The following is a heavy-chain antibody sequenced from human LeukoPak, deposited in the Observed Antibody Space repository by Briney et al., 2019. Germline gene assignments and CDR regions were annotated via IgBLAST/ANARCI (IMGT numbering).Heavy chain of an antibody. J-gene: IGHJ4*02. D-gene: IGHD6-25*01. V-gene: IGHV4-39*01. Sequence: PSETLSLTCTVSNDSISSSINYWGWIRQPPGKGLEWIGTIYHSGSAYYNPSLKSRVTISVSTSKNQFSLRLTSVTATDSAVYYCARSVAAAGTFEYWGQGTPVTVSS. CDR3: ARSVAAAGTFEY. CDR1: NDSISSSINY. CDR2: IYHSGSA.